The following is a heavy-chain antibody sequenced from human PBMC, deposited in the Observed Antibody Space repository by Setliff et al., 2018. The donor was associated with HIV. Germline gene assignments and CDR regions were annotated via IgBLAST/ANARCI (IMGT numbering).Heavy chain of an antibody. CDR3: ARDNGLLPQPHYFHYYMDV. V-gene: IGHV1-69*13. D-gene: IGHD3-22*01. CDR2: IIPTFGTT. CDR1: GGTFKSYG. J-gene: IGHJ6*03. Sequence: SVKVSCKASGGTFKSYGISWVRQAPGQGLEWMGGIIPTFGTTNYAMRFQGRLTISADDSTSTAYLELTSLRSDDTAVYYCARDNGLLPQPHYFHYYMDVWGKGTTVTV.